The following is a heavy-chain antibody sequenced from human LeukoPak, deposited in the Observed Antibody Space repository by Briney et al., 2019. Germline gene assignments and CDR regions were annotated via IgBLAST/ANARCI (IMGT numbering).Heavy chain of an antibody. Sequence: PSETLSHTCTVSGGSVSSSIYYWGWIRQPPGKGLEWIGSIYYSGSTSYNPSLKSRVTISVDTSKNQFSLKLTSVTAADTAVYYCASRNDILTGYVFDFWGQGTLVTVSS. D-gene: IGHD3-9*01. CDR3: ASRNDILTGYVFDF. V-gene: IGHV4-39*01. J-gene: IGHJ4*02. CDR1: GGSVSSSIYY. CDR2: IYYSGST.